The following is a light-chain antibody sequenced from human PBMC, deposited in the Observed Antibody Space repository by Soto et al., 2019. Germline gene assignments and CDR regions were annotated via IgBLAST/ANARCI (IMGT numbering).Light chain of an antibody. Sequence: QSALTQPASVSGSPGQSITISCTGTSSDVGAYNYVSWYQQHPGKAPKLMISGVSNRPSGVSNRFSGSKSGNTASLTISGLQADDEADYYYSSYTGSSSTWVFGGGTKLTVL. CDR3: SSYTGSSSTWV. V-gene: IGLV2-14*01. CDR1: SSDVGAYNY. J-gene: IGLJ3*02. CDR2: GVS.